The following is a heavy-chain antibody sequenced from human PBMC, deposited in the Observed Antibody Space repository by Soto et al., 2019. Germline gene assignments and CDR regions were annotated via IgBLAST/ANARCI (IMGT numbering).Heavy chain of an antibody. Sequence: SVKVSCKASGGTFSSYTISWVRQAPGQGLEWMGRIIPILGIANYAQKFQGRVTITADKSTSTAYMELSSLRSEDTAVYYCARDGREQWLVGYYYYYMDVWGKGTTVTVSS. CDR2: IIPILGIA. D-gene: IGHD6-19*01. J-gene: IGHJ6*03. CDR1: GGTFSSYT. V-gene: IGHV1-69*04. CDR3: ARDGREQWLVGYYYYYMDV.